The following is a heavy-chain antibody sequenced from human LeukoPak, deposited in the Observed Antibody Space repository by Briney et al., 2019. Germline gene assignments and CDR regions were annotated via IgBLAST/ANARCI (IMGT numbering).Heavy chain of an antibody. CDR3: ARVGSSWYGAQYNWFDP. V-gene: IGHV7-4-1*02. D-gene: IGHD6-13*01. J-gene: IGHJ5*02. CDR1: GYTFTSYA. Sequence: GASVKVPCKASGYTFTSYAMNWVRQAPGQGLEWMGWINTNTGNPTYAQGFTGRFVFSLDTSVSTAYLQISSLKAEDAAVYYCARVGSSWYGAQYNWFDPWGQGTLVTVSS. CDR2: INTNTGNP.